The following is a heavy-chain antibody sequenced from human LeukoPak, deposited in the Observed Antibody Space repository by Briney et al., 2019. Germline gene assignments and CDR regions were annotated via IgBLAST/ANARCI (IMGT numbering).Heavy chain of an antibody. D-gene: IGHD7-27*01. CDR1: GYSFTTYW. CDR3: ARSPLGMFDAFDI. V-gene: IGHV5-51*01. CDR2: IYPGDSDT. J-gene: IGHJ3*02. Sequence: GESLKISCKGSGYSFTTYWIGWVRQRPGKGPEWMGIIYPGDSDTRYSPSFQGQVTISADKSISPAYLQWSSLKPSAPAMYYCARSPLGMFDAFDIWGQGTMVTVSS.